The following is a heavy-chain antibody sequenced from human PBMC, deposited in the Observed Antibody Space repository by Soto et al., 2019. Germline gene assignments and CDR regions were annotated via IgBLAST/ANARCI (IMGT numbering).Heavy chain of an antibody. CDR2: IYYGGSA. CDR1: GGSISTYX. Sequence: QVQLRESGPGLVKPSETLSLTCTVSGGSISTYXXXXXRQPPGKGLEWIGYIYYGGSADYNPSLKSRVTISVDTSKKQFSLKLSSVTAADTAVYYCARGGHCANGVCSALDYWGQGTLVTVSS. CDR3: ARGGHCANGVCSALDY. D-gene: IGHD2-8*01. V-gene: IGHV4-59*08. J-gene: IGHJ4*02.